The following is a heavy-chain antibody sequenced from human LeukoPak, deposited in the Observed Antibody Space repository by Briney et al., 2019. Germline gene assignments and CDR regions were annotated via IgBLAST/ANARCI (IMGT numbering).Heavy chain of an antibody. D-gene: IGHD3-22*01. Sequence: GGSLRLSCAASGFTFSSYAMSWVRQAPGKGLEWVSGISGSGGSTYYADSVQGRFTISRDNSKNTLYLQMNSLRAEDTAVYYCAKVSGYYYGSSGYADYWGQGTLVTVPS. CDR3: AKVSGYYYGSSGYADY. CDR1: GFTFSSYA. V-gene: IGHV3-23*01. CDR2: ISGSGGST. J-gene: IGHJ4*02.